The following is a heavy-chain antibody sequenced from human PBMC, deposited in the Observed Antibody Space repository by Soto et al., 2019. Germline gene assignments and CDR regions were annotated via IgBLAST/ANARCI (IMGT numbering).Heavy chain of an antibody. D-gene: IGHD2-2*01. J-gene: IGHJ4*02. Sequence: MSWIRQAPGKGLEWVSSISSSSSYIYYADSVKGRFTISRDNAKNSLYLQMNSLRAEDTAVYYCAVDFLVIRAAEDLAVFVGYWGEGILVSVPS. CDR3: AVDFLVIRAAEDLAVFVGY. V-gene: IGHV3-21*01. CDR2: ISSSSSYI.